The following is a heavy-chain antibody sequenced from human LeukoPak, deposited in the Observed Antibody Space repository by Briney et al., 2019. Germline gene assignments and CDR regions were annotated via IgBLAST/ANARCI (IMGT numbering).Heavy chain of an antibody. CDR3: AYGAFLDY. CDR1: GFVFSNSW. V-gene: IGHV3-30*03. CDR2: ISYDGSNK. J-gene: IGHJ4*02. D-gene: IGHD4-17*01. Sequence: PGGSLRLSCAASGFVFSNSWMGWVRQAPGKGLEWVAVISYDGSNKYYADSVKGRFTISRDNSKNTLYLQMNSLRAEDTAVYYCAYGAFLDYWGQGTLVTVSS.